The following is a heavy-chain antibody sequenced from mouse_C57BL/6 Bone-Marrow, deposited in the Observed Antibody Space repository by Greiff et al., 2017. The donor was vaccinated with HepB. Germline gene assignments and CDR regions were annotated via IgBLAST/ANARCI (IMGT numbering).Heavy chain of an antibody. V-gene: IGHV1-55*01. CDR3: AREKELRYGSSYDAMDY. Sequence: QVQLQQPGAELVKPGASVKMSCKASGYTFTSYWITWVKQRPGQGLEWIGDIYPGSGSTNYNEKFKSKATLTVDTSSSTAYMQLSSLTSEDSAVYYCAREKELRYGSSYDAMDYWGQGTSVTVSS. J-gene: IGHJ4*01. CDR2: IYPGSGST. CDR1: GYTFTSYW. D-gene: IGHD1-1*01.